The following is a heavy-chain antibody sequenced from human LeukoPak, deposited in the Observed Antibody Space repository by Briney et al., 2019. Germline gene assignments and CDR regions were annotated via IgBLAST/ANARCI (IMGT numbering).Heavy chain of an antibody. J-gene: IGHJ4*02. CDR3: AKDRDYYDSSGYLDY. V-gene: IGHV3-48*01. D-gene: IGHD3-22*01. Sequence: GGSLRLSCAASGFIFSTYNMNWVRQAPGKGLEWVSDISSSGSTKYYADSVKGRFTISRDNSKNTLYLQMNSLRAEDTAVYYCAKDRDYYDSSGYLDYWGQGTLVIVSS. CDR2: ISSSGSTK. CDR1: GFIFSTYN.